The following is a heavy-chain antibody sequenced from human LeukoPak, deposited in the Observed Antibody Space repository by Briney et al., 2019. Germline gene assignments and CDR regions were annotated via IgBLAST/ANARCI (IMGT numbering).Heavy chain of an antibody. CDR1: VYTFTGYY. V-gene: IGHV1-2*06. D-gene: IGHD6-13*01. CDR3: SSTGIAAADTEY. J-gene: IGHJ4*02. Sequence: ASVKVSCKASVYTFTGYYVHWVRQAPGQALEWRGRSNAYSGGTNYAQKIQGRVTMTTDMSIRTAYMYLSRLTSDATAVPYFSSTGIAAADTEYWGQGTLVTLS. CDR2: SNAYSGGT.